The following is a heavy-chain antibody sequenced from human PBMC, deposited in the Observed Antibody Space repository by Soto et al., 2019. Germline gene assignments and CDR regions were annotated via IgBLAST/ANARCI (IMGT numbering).Heavy chain of an antibody. V-gene: IGHV4-59*01. CDR2: IYYSGST. Sequence: KASETLSLTCTVSGASISSYYWSWIRQPPGKGLEWIGYIYYSGSTNYNPSLKSRVTISVDTSKNQFSLKLSSVTAADTAVYYCARDAGQLGLDYWGQGTLVTVSS. CDR1: GASISSYY. D-gene: IGHD6-6*01. J-gene: IGHJ4*02. CDR3: ARDAGQLGLDY.